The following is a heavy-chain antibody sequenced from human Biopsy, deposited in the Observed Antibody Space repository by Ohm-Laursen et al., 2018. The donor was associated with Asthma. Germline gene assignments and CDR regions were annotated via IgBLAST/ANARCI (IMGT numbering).Heavy chain of an antibody. D-gene: IGHD2-15*01. V-gene: IGHV4-59*01. J-gene: IGHJ4*02. CDR3: AGFCSGGNCPDH. CDR1: GVSIRSYY. Sequence: GTLSLTCTASGVSIRSYYWTWIRQPPGKGLEWIGNIHYSGSTYSNPSLKSRVTISVDTSKKQISLRLSSVIAADTAVYYCAGFCSGGNCPDHWGQGTLVTVSS. CDR2: IHYSGST.